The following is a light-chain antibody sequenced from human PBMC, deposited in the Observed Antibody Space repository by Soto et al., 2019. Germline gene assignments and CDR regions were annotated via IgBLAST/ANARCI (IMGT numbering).Light chain of an antibody. J-gene: IGKJ2*01. CDR3: QQRSKWPPYT. V-gene: IGKV3-11*01. CDR1: QSVSSY. Sequence: EIVLTQSPATLSLSPGERATLSCRASQSVSSYLAWYQQKPGQAPRLLIYDASNRATGIPARFSGSGSGTDFTLSSSRLEPEDCAVYYCQQRSKWPPYTFGQGTKLEIK. CDR2: DAS.